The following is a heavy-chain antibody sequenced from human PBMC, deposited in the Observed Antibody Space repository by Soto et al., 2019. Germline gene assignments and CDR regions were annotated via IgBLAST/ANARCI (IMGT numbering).Heavy chain of an antibody. CDR2: INHVGST. V-gene: IGHV4-34*02. CDR1: GGSFSGYY. CDR3: ARGYCSTTTCYTEALEI. J-gene: IGHJ3*02. Sequence: QVQLQQWGAGLLKPSETLSLTCAVYGGSFSGYYWSWVRQPPGKGMEWMGEINHVGSTRYNPSLKRRVTMSVDTSKNHFSLWLSSVTAADTAVYSCARGYCSTTTCYTEALEIWGQGTMVTVSP. D-gene: IGHD2-2*02.